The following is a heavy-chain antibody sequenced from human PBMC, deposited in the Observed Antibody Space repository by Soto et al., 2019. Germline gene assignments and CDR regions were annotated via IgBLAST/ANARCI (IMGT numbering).Heavy chain of an antibody. V-gene: IGHV1-46*01. D-gene: IGHD3-22*01. CDR2: INPSGGST. Sequence: ASVKVSCKASGYTFTSYYMHWVRQAPGQGLEWMGIINPSGGSTSYAQKFQGRVTMTRDTSTSTVYMELSSLRSEDTAVYYFARGAYDSSGYSSDAFDIWGQGTMVTVSS. J-gene: IGHJ3*02. CDR1: GYTFTSYY. CDR3: ARGAYDSSGYSSDAFDI.